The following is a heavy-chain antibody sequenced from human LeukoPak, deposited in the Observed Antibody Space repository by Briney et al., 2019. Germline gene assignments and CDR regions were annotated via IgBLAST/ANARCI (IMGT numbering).Heavy chain of an antibody. Sequence: PGGSLRLSCAASGVTFSSYWMNWVRQAPGRGLEWVASIKQDGSEKYYVDFVKGRFSISRDNAKNSLYLQMNSLGADDTAVYYCATETENSNYDAFDIWGQGTMVTVSS. V-gene: IGHV3-7*05. J-gene: IGHJ3*02. D-gene: IGHD4-11*01. CDR2: IKQDGSEK. CDR3: ATETENSNYDAFDI. CDR1: GVTFSSYW.